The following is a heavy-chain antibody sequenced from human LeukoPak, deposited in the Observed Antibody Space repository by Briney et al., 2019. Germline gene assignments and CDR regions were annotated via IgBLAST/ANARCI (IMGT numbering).Heavy chain of an antibody. CDR1: GGSVSSGGYY. J-gene: IGHJ3*02. CDR3: ARTLRVSTDAFDI. Sequence: PSETLSLTCTVSGGSVSSGGYYWSWIRQHPGTGLEWIGYIYYSGSTYYNPSLKSRVTISVDTSKNQFSLKLSSVTAADTAVYYCARTLRVSTDAFDIWGQGTMVTVSS. CDR2: IYYSGST. V-gene: IGHV4-31*03.